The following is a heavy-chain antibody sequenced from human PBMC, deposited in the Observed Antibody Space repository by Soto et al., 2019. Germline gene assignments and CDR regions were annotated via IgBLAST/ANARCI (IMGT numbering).Heavy chain of an antibody. J-gene: IGHJ4*02. CDR2: INPMSGAT. V-gene: IGHV1-46*04. Sequence: QAHLVQSGAEVREPGASVKVSCRTSGYTFINDYIHCVRQAPGHGLEWMAIINPMSGATNYAQKMQGRITFTMDTSTTTDYMEVSSLTSEDTAVYYCARDLAAGDLWGQGTRVTVSS. D-gene: IGHD2-21*01. CDR1: GYTFINDY. CDR3: ARDLAAGDL.